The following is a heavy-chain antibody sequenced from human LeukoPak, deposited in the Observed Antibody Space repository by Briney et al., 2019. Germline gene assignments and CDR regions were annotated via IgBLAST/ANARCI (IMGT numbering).Heavy chain of an antibody. V-gene: IGHV1-2*02. CDR1: GYTFTGYY. CDR3: AREGRGQYCSSTSCYIPRWGSWFDP. Sequence: GASVKVSCKASGYTFTGYYMHWVRQAPGQGLEWMGWINPDSGGTNYAQKFQGRVTMTRDTSISTAYMELSRLRSDDTAVYYCAREGRGQYCSSTSCYIPRWGSWFDPWGQGTLVTVSS. J-gene: IGHJ5*02. CDR2: INPDSGGT. D-gene: IGHD2-2*02.